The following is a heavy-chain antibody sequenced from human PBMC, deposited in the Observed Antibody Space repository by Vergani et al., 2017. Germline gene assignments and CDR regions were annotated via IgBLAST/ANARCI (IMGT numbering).Heavy chain of an antibody. Sequence: QVQLVESGGGVVQPGGSLLLSCAASGFSFGSYGMHWARVRQAPGKGLEWLAYLRYDGTTKQYADSVKGRFTISRDNSKNMLYLQMDSLRPEDTAMFYCVKDRGASIGFDDWGQGTQVTVSS. V-gene: IGHV3-30*02. CDR2: LRYDGTTK. CDR3: VKDRGASIGFDD. D-gene: IGHD2-2*01. J-gene: IGHJ4*02. CDR1: GFSFGSYG.